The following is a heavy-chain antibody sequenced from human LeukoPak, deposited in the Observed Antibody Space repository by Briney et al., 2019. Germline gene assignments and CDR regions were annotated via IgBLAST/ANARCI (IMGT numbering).Heavy chain of an antibody. CDR3: AKDIGTGFGELVFDY. V-gene: IGHV3-9*01. D-gene: IGHD3-10*01. CDR1: GFTFDDYA. Sequence: GGSLRLSCAASGFTFDDYAVHWVRQAPGKGLEWVSVISWNSGSIGYADSVKGLFTSSRDNAKNSLYLQMNSLRAEDTALYYCAKDIGTGFGELVFDYWGQGTLVTVSS. J-gene: IGHJ4*02. CDR2: ISWNSGSI.